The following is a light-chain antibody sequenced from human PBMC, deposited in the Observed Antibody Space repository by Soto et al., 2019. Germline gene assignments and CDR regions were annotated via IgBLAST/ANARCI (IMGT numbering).Light chain of an antibody. J-gene: IGKJ4*01. CDR3: QQYYSSPFT. V-gene: IGKV4-1*01. Sequence: DIVLTQSPDSLTLALGERATITCKSSQTVLYSSNNKNYLAWYQQKPGQPPKLIIYWASARESGLPDRFSGSGSATYFTLTISSLQSEDVAVYYCQQYYSSPFTFGGGTKVEIK. CDR1: QTVLYSSNNKNY. CDR2: WAS.